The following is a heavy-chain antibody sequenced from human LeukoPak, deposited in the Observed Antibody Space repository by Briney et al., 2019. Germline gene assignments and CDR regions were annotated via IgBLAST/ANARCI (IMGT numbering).Heavy chain of an antibody. Sequence: SETLSLTCTVSGGSISSYYWSWIRQPPGKGLEWIGYNYYSGSTNYNPSLKSRVTISVDTSKNQFSLKLSSVTAADTAAYYCARVVGGVLLWFGEPYYFDYWGQGTLVTVSS. D-gene: IGHD3-10*01. CDR1: GGSISSYY. V-gene: IGHV4-59*01. CDR2: NYYSGST. CDR3: ARVVGGVLLWFGEPYYFDY. J-gene: IGHJ4*02.